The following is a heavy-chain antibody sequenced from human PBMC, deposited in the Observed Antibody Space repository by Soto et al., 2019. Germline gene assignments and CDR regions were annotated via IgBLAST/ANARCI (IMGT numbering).Heavy chain of an antibody. Sequence: EVQLVESGGGLVQPGGSLRLSCAASGFTFSSYWMHWVRQAPGKGLVWVSRINSDGSSTSYADSVKGRFTISRDNAKNTLSLQMNSLRAEDTAVYYCASPYYYDSSGYNYAFDIWGQGTMVTVSS. CDR3: ASPYYYDSSGYNYAFDI. CDR1: GFTFSSYW. J-gene: IGHJ3*02. CDR2: INSDGSST. V-gene: IGHV3-74*01. D-gene: IGHD3-22*01.